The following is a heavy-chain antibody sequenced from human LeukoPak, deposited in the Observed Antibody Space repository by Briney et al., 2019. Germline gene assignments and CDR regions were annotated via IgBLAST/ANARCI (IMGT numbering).Heavy chain of an antibody. CDR1: GGSISSYY. V-gene: IGHV4-4*07. CDR3: ARGLRATRYFYYMDV. Sequence: SETLSLTCTVSGGSISSYYWSWIRQPAGKGLEWIGRIYTSGSTNYNPSLKSRVTMSVDTSKNQFSLKLSSVTAADTAVYYCARGLRATRYFYYMDVWGKVTTVTVSS. J-gene: IGHJ6*03. CDR2: IYTSGST.